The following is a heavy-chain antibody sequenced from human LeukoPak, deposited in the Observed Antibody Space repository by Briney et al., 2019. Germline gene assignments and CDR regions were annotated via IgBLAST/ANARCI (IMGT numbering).Heavy chain of an antibody. CDR1: GDSISRYY. V-gene: IGHV4-59*08. Sequence: PSETLSLTCTVSGDSISRYYWSWIRQSPGKGPEWIGYIYYSGSTKYNPALKSRVTISVDTSKNQFSLKLSSVTAADTAVYYCARQVGPLDWFDPWGQGTLVTVCS. D-gene: IGHD1-26*01. CDR3: ARQVGPLDWFDP. J-gene: IGHJ5*02. CDR2: IYYSGST.